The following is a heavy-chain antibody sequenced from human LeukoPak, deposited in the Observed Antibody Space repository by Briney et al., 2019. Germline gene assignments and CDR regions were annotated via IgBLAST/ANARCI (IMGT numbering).Heavy chain of an antibody. D-gene: IGHD2-21*01. CDR3: ARDAVAFAIIWYFDL. V-gene: IGHV3-23*01. J-gene: IGHJ2*01. Sequence: GGSLRLSCAASGFTFNNYAMGWVRQAQGKGLKWVSSISGSGGPTYYADSVKGRFTISRDNSKSTLYLQMNSLRVEDTAVYYCARDAVAFAIIWYFDLWGRGTPVSVSS. CDR1: GFTFNNYA. CDR2: ISGSGGPT.